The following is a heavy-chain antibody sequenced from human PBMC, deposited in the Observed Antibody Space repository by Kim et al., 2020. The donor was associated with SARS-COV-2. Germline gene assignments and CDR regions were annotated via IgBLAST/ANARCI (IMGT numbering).Heavy chain of an antibody. CDR3: ARHVNAGGVRRGYIDK. D-gene: IGHD6-13*01. V-gene: IGHV4-39*01. CDR2: IDYTGTT. J-gene: IGHJ1*01. Sequence: SETLSLTCSVSGGSISTISHYWGWIRQPPGKGLEWIGNIDYTGTTYYNSSLKNRVTISVDTSKTELSLKLTSVTATDTAVYFCARHVNAGGVRRGYIDKWGQRTLVIVS. CDR1: GGSISTISHY.